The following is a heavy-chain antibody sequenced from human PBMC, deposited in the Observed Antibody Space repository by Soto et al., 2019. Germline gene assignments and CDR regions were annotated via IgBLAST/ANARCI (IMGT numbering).Heavy chain of an antibody. V-gene: IGHV1-18*01. CDR1: GYTFTSYG. Sequence: QVQLVQSGAEVKKPGASVKVSCKSSGYTFTSYGISWVRQAPGQGLEWMGWISPYNGNTNYAQKLQGRVTMTTDTSTSTAYMELRSLKSADTAVYYCARRGVRYYDSTGVYYFDYWGQGTLVTVSS. CDR2: ISPYNGNT. CDR3: ARRGVRYYDSTGVYYFDY. J-gene: IGHJ4*02. D-gene: IGHD3-22*01.